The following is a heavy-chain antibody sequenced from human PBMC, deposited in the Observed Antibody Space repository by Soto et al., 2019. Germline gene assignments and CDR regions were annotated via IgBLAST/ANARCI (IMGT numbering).Heavy chain of an antibody. Sequence: SETLSLTCTVSGGSISSYYWSWIRQPPGKGLEWIGYIYYSGSTNYNPSLKSRVTISVDTSKNQFSLKLSSVTAADTAVYYCARARYCSGGSCYSFGYWGQGTLVTVSS. CDR2: IYYSGST. J-gene: IGHJ4*02. V-gene: IGHV4-59*01. CDR1: GGSISSYY. D-gene: IGHD2-15*01. CDR3: ARARYCSGGSCYSFGY.